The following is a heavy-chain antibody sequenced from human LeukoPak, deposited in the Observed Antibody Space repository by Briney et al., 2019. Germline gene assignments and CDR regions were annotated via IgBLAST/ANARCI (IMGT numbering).Heavy chain of an antibody. CDR3: ARDGVGGSFDY. D-gene: IGHD3-10*01. J-gene: IGHJ4*02. CDR2: ISSSRSTI. Sequence: GGSLRLSCAASGFTFSSYSMNGVRQAPGKGLEGVSYISSSRSTIYYPDYVKGRFTISRDNAKKSLYLQMNSLRADDTAVYYCARDGVGGSFDYWGQGTLVTVSS. CDR1: GFTFSSYS. V-gene: IGHV3-48*04.